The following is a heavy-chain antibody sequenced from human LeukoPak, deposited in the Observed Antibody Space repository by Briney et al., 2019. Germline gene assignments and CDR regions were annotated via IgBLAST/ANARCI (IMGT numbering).Heavy chain of an antibody. D-gene: IGHD1-26*01. CDR2: IYPGDSDT. V-gene: IGHV5-51*01. CDR3: ARRMGAKGAFNY. J-gene: IGHJ4*02. Sequence: GESLKISCQSSGYNFSNYWIGWVRQMPGKGLEWMGVIYPGDSDTRYRSSFRGQVTISADRSIYTAYLQWRTLKASDSAIYYCARRMGAKGAFNYWGQGTLVTVSS. CDR1: GYNFSNYW.